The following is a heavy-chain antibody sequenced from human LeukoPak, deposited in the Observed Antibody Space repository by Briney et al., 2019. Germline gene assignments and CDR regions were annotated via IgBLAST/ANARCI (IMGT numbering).Heavy chain of an antibody. CDR2: IRYDGSNK. CDR1: GFTFSSYG. Sequence: GGSLRLSCAASGFTFSSYGMHWVRQAPGKGLEWVAFIRYDGSNKYYADSVKGRFTISRDNSKNTLYLQMNSLRAEDTAVYYCARWEGIVVVPAATSHLDYWGQGTLDTVSS. J-gene: IGHJ4*02. D-gene: IGHD2-2*01. V-gene: IGHV3-30*02. CDR3: ARWEGIVVVPAATSHLDY.